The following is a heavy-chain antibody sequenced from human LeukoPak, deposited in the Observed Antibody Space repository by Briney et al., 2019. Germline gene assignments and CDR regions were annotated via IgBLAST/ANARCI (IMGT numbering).Heavy chain of an antibody. J-gene: IGHJ3*01. CDR2: IYYSGTI. Sequence: SETLSLTCTVSGGSISNYYWSWIRQPPGKGLEWIGYIYYSGTINYNSSLRSRVTISVDTSKNQISLKLSSVTAADTAVYYCARHMSVSYDAFDLWGRGTTVTVSS. D-gene: IGHD3-10*01. CDR1: GGSISNYY. V-gene: IGHV4-59*08. CDR3: ARHMSVSYDAFDL.